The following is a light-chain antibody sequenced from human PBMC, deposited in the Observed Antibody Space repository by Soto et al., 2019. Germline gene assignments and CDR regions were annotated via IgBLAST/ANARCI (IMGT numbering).Light chain of an antibody. J-gene: IGLJ2*01. CDR3: CSYAGKYTHVV. CDR1: SSDVGGYNS. Sequence: QSVLTQPRSVSGSPGQSVTISCTGTSSDVGGYNSVSWYQQHPGKAPKFIIYDVSKRPSGVPDRFSASKSGNTASLTISGLRAEDEADYYCCSYAGKYTHVVFGGGTKLTVL. CDR2: DVS. V-gene: IGLV2-11*01.